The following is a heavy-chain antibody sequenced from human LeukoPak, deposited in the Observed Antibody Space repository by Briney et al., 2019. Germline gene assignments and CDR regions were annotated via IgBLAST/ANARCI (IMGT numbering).Heavy chain of an antibody. CDR1: GGSISSSSYS. V-gene: IGHV4-39*01. D-gene: IGHD3-22*01. Sequence: SSETLSLTCSVSGGSISSSSYSWGWIRQPPGKGPEWIGSIYSSGSTYYNPSLKSRVTISVDTSKNQFSLNLSSVTAADTGVYYCARRHSSGYYSAFDVWGQGTMVTVSS. J-gene: IGHJ3*01. CDR3: ARRHSSGYYSAFDV. CDR2: IYSSGST.